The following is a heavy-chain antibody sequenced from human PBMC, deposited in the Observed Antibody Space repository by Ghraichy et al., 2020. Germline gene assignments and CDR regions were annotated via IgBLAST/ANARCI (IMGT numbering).Heavy chain of an antibody. Sequence: SETLSLTCAVYGGSFSGYYWSWIRQPPGKWLEWIGEINHSGSTNYNPSLKSRVTISVDTSKNQFSLKLSSVTAADPAVYYCARGGLGIGYYYGMDVWGQGTTVTVSS. CDR2: INHSGST. CDR3: ARGGLGIGYYYGMDV. D-gene: IGHD7-27*01. J-gene: IGHJ6*02. CDR1: GGSFSGYY. V-gene: IGHV4-34*01.